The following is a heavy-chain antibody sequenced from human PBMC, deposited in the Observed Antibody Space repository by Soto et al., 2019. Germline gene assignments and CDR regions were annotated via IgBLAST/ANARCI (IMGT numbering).Heavy chain of an antibody. J-gene: IGHJ4*02. V-gene: IGHV3-30*18. CDR1: GFTFSSYG. CDR3: AKATILTGYGYFDY. Sequence: PGGSLRLSCAASGFTFSSYGMHWVRQAPGKGLEWVAVISYDGSNKYYADSVKGRFTISRDNSKNTLYLQMNSLRAEDTAVYYCAKATILTGYGYFDYWAQATLVTVYS. CDR2: ISYDGSNK. D-gene: IGHD3-9*01.